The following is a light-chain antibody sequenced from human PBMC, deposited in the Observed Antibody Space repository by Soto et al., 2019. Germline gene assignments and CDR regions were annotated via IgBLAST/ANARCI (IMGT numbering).Light chain of an antibody. V-gene: IGKV3-20*01. CDR3: QQYGSSRLT. CDR2: GAS. J-gene: IGKJ4*01. CDR1: QSTSNNY. Sequence: EIVLTQSPGTLSLSPGERATLSCRASQSTSNNYLAWYQQRPGQAPRPLIYGASRRATGIPDRFSGSGSGTDFTLTISRLEPEDFAVYHCQQYGSSRLTFGGGTKVDIK.